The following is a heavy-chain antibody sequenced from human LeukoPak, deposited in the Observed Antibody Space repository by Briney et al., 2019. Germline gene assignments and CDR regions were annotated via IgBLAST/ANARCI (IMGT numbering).Heavy chain of an antibody. D-gene: IGHD2-2*01. J-gene: IGHJ3*01. CDR1: GFTFSSYW. V-gene: IGHV3-7*02. CDR2: INQDGSEK. CDR3: VRGGSSPYRFNAFDV. Sequence: PGGSLRLSCAASGFTFSSYWMSWVRQVPGKGLEWVASINQDGSEKYYVDSVKGRFTISRDNAKNSGYLQMNSLRAGDTAVYYCVRGGSSPYRFNAFDVWGQGTMVTVSS.